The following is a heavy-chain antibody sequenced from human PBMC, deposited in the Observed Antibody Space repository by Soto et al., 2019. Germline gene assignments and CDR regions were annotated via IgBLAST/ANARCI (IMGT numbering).Heavy chain of an antibody. J-gene: IGHJ6*02. CDR2: IIPIFGTA. CDR3: ASRAVTTYPTRHSYYGMDV. CDR1: GGTFSSYA. Sequence: QVQLVQSGAEVKKPGSSVKVSCKASGGTFSSYAISWVRQAPGQGLEWMGGIIPIFGTANYAQKFQGRVTITADESTSTAYMELSSLRSEDTAVYYCASRAVTTYPTRHSYYGMDVWGQGTTVTVSS. D-gene: IGHD4-17*01. V-gene: IGHV1-69*01.